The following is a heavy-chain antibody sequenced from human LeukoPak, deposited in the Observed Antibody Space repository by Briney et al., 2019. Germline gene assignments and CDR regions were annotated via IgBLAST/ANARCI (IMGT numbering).Heavy chain of an antibody. CDR2: IYYSGST. CDR3: ARHYLYGDPPAFDI. D-gene: IGHD4-17*01. Sequence: SETLSLSCTVSAGSISSGDYYWSWIRQPPGKGLEWIGYIYYSGSTDYNPSLKSRVTISVDTSKNQFSLKLSSVTAADTAMYYCARHYLYGDPPAFDIWGQGTMVTVSS. V-gene: IGHV4-30-4*01. J-gene: IGHJ3*02. CDR1: AGSISSGDYY.